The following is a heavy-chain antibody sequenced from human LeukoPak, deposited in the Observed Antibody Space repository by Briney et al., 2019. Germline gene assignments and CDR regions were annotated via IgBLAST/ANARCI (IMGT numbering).Heavy chain of an antibody. J-gene: IGHJ4*02. CDR3: AKGGWVQLWLLDY. CDR2: ISGSGGST. CDR1: GFTFSSYA. V-gene: IGHV3-23*01. D-gene: IGHD5-18*01. Sequence: GGSLRLSCAASGFTFSSYAMSWVRQAPGKGLEWVSAISGSGGSTYYADSVKGRFTISRDNSKNSLYLQMNSLRTEDTALYYCAKGGWVQLWLLDYWGQGTLVTVSS.